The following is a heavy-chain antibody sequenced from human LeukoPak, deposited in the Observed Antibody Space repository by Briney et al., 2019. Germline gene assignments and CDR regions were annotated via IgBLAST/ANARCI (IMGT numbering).Heavy chain of an antibody. D-gene: IGHD5-12*01. CDR1: GFTFSNYN. V-gene: IGHV3-21*01. J-gene: IGHJ6*03. Sequence: GGSLRLSCEASGFTFSNYNMNWVRQAPGQRLEWVSSITSSSSYVFYADSVKGRFTISRDNAQNSLYLQMNSLRAEDTAVYYCARDPYSGSYGNNYYYYMDVWGKGTTVTISS. CDR3: ARDPYSGSYGNNYYYYMDV. CDR2: ITSSSSYV.